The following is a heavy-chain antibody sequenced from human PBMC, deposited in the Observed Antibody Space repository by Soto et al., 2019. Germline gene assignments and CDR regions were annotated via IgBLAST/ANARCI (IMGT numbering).Heavy chain of an antibody. Sequence: ASVKVSCKASGGTFSSYAISWVRQAPGQGLEWMGRIIPILGIANYAQKFQGRVTITADKSTSTAYMELSSLRSEDTAVYYCARVMVVTAIMDGMDVWGQGTTVTVSS. V-gene: IGHV1-69*04. J-gene: IGHJ6*02. CDR2: IIPILGIA. D-gene: IGHD2-21*02. CDR1: GGTFSSYA. CDR3: ARVMVVTAIMDGMDV.